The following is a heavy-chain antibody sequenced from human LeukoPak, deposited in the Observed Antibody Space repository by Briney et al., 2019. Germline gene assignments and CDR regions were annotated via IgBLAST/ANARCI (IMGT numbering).Heavy chain of an antibody. CDR2: IFTDGST. CDR1: GGSISNYY. Sequence: SETLSLTCTVSGGSISNYYWIWIRQPAGKGLEWIGRIFTDGSTNYNPSLKSRVTMSVDTSKNQISLRLSSATAADTAVYYCARGYGDFNRGSWFDPWGQGTLVTVFS. J-gene: IGHJ5*02. V-gene: IGHV4-4*07. CDR3: ARGYGDFNRGSWFDP. D-gene: IGHD4-17*01.